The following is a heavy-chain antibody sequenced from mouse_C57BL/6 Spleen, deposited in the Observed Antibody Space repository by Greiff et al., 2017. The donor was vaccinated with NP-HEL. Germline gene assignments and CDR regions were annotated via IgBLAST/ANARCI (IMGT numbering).Heavy chain of an antibody. D-gene: IGHD1-1*01. Sequence: VQLQQSGAELVRPGASVTLSCKASGYTFTDYEMHWMKQTPVHGLEWIGAIDPETGGTAYNQKFKGKAILTADKSSSTAYMELRSLTSEDSAVYYWTRSDGSSSWFAYWGQGTLVTVSA. CDR2: IDPETGGT. CDR3: TRSDGSSSWFAY. V-gene: IGHV1-15*01. CDR1: GYTFTDYE. J-gene: IGHJ3*01.